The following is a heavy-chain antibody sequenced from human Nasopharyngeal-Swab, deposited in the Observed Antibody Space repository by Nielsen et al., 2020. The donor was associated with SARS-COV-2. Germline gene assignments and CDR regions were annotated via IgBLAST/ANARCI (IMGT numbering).Heavy chain of an antibody. Sequence: VRQAPGKGLEWVAVIWYDGSNKYYADSVKGRFTISRDNSENTLYLQMNSLRAEDTAVYYCARALRSEPHFDYWGQGTLVTVSS. CDR2: IWYDGSNK. J-gene: IGHJ4*02. CDR3: ARALRSEPHFDY. D-gene: IGHD5/OR15-5a*01. V-gene: IGHV3-33*01.